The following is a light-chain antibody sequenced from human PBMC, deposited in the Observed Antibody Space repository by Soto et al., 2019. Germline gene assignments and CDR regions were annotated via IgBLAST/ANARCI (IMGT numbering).Light chain of an antibody. Sequence: DIQMTQSPSTLSASVGDRVTITCRASQSISKLLSWYQQKPGRAPKLLIYAASTLQSGVPPRFSGSGSGTDFTLTISCLQSEDFATYYCQQYYSFPPTFGQGTKVDI. CDR1: QSISKL. V-gene: IGKV1-5*01. J-gene: IGKJ1*01. CDR3: QQYYSFPPT. CDR2: AAS.